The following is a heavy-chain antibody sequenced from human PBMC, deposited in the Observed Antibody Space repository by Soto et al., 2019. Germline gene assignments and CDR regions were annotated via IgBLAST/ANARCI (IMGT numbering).Heavy chain of an antibody. D-gene: IGHD3-22*01. Sequence: QVQLQQWGAGLLKPSETLSLTCAVYGGSFSGYYWSWIRQPPGKGLEWIGEINHSGSTNYNPSLKSRVTISVDTSKNQFSLKLSSVTAADTAVYYCARVSYYDSSDIDYWGQGTLVTVSS. V-gene: IGHV4-34*01. CDR2: INHSGST. CDR3: ARVSYYDSSDIDY. J-gene: IGHJ4*02. CDR1: GGSFSGYY.